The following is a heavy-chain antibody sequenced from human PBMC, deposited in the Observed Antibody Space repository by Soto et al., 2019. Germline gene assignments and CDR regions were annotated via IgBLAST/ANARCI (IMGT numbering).Heavy chain of an antibody. CDR1: GFTCSSYG. V-gene: IGHV3-33*01. D-gene: IGHD6-19*01. Sequence: QVQLVESGGGVVQPGRSLRLSCAASGFTCSSYGMHWVRQAPGKGLEWVAVIWYDGSNNYYADSVRGRFTISRDDSKNTLYRQMNSLGAEAQAVYYCARDLGGSTGCCSYFAYWGQGALVPVSS. J-gene: IGHJ4*02. CDR2: IWYDGSNN. CDR3: ARDLGGSTGCCSYFAY.